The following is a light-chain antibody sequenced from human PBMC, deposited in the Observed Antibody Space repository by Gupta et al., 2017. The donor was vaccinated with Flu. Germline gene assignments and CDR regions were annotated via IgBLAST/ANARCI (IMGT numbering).Light chain of an antibody. J-gene: IGLJ3*02. CDR2: SNN. V-gene: IGLV1-44*01. CDR1: TSNIGINT. CDR3: ASCDGSLNCWV. Sequence: RVTISCSGSTSNIGINTVTWYQQHPGTAPKLLIYSNNQRPSGVPERFAGSKSGTSASLAVCGLQSEDEADYYCASCDGSLNCWVFGGGTKLTVL.